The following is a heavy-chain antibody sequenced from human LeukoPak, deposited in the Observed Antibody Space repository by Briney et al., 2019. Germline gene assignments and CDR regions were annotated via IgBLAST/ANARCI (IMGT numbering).Heavy chain of an antibody. V-gene: IGHV4-39*02. D-gene: IGHD6-19*01. CDR2: IYHSGNS. CDR1: GGSISSGSYY. CDR3: ARVETYSSGWYDAFFDY. J-gene: IGHJ4*02. Sequence: SETLSLTCTVSGGSISSGSYYWGWIRQPPGKGLEWIGSIYHSGNSYYNPSLKSRATISVDTSKNHFSLKLRSVTAADTAVYYCARVETYSSGWYDAFFDYWGQGTLVTVSS.